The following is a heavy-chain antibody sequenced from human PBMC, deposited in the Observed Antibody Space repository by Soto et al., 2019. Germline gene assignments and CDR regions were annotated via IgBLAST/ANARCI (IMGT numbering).Heavy chain of an antibody. CDR3: AKALGYGDYGCDYYYGMDV. V-gene: IGHV3-30*18. CDR2: ISYDGSNK. D-gene: IGHD4-17*01. J-gene: IGHJ6*02. CDR1: GFTFSSYV. Sequence: GGSLRLSCAASGFTFSSYVMHWVRQAPGKGLEWVAVISYDGSNKYYADSVKGRFTISRDNSKNTLYLQMNSLRAEDTAVYYCAKALGYGDYGCDYYYGMDVRGQGTTVPVSS.